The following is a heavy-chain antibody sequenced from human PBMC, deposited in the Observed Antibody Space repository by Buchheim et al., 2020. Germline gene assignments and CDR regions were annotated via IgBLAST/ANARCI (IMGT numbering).Heavy chain of an antibody. CDR1: GGSISRHY. D-gene: IGHD4/OR15-4a*01. V-gene: IGHV4-59*11. CDR2: VYSSGST. CDR3: ARVGFYYGAEDV. J-gene: IGHJ6*02. Sequence: QVQLHESGPGLVKPSETLSLTCNVSGGSISRHYWSWLRQPPGKALEWIGYVYSSGSTTYNPSLKSRVTISVDTSSNQFSLKLTSVSAADTARYYCARVGFYYGAEDVWGQGTT.